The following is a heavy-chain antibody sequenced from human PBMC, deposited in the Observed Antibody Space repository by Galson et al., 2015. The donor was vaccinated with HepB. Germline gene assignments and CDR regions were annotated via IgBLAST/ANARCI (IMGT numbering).Heavy chain of an antibody. CDR1: GFIFRNYA. Sequence: SLRLSCAASGFIFRNYAMSWVRQAPGKGLEWVSSISGSGGNTYNADSVKGRFTISRDDSKNTLYLQMNSLKTEDTAVYYCTTVSPELRYFDWSSTNFDYWGQGTLVTVSS. J-gene: IGHJ4*02. CDR3: TTVSPELRYFDWSSTNFDY. V-gene: IGHV3-23*01. D-gene: IGHD3-9*01. CDR2: ISGSGGNT.